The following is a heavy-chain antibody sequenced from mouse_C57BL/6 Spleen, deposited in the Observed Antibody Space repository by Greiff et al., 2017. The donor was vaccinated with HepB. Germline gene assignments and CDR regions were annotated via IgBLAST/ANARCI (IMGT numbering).Heavy chain of an antibody. CDR2: IYPGDGDT. Sequence: VQLQQSGPELVKPGASVKISCKASGYAFSSSWMNWVKQRPGKGLEWIGRIYPGDGDTNYNGKFKGKATLTADKSSSTAYMQLSSLTSEDSAVYFCARHYYGSSYTEYFDVWGTGTTVTVSS. V-gene: IGHV1-82*01. J-gene: IGHJ1*03. CDR1: GYAFSSSW. D-gene: IGHD1-1*01. CDR3: ARHYYGSSYTEYFDV.